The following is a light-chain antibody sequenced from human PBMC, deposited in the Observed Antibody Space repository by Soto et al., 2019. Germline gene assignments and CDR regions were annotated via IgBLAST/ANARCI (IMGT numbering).Light chain of an antibody. CDR1: QTVSSNN. J-gene: IGKJ1*01. CDR3: HQYGSSPRT. V-gene: IGKV3-20*01. CDR2: GAS. Sequence: EIVLTQSPGTLSLSPGERATLSCRASQTVSSNNLAWYQQKPGQAPKVLIYGASSRATGIPDRFSGSGSGTDFTLTISRLEPEDFAVYFCHQYGSSPRTFGQGTKVEI.